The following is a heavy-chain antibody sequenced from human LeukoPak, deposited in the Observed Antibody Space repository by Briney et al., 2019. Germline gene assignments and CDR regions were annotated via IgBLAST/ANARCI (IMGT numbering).Heavy chain of an antibody. D-gene: IGHD1-26*01. J-gene: IGHJ4*02. CDR2: INTNTGNP. CDR1: GYTFNRYG. Sequence: ASVKVSCKASGYTFNRYGMNWVRQAPGQGLEWMGWINTNTGNPTYAQGFTGRFVFSLDTSVSTAYLQINSLKAEDTAVHYCARDSISGSYVHYDNWGQGTLVTVSS. CDR3: ARDSISGSYVHYDN. V-gene: IGHV7-4-1*02.